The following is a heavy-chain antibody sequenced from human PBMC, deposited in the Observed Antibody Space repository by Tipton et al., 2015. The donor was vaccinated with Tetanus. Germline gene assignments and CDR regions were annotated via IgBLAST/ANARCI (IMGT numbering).Heavy chain of an antibody. V-gene: IGHV3-11*01. CDR3: ARARRYCSGPNCFRLFDY. CDR2: ISGSYSTI. D-gene: IGHD2-2*01. CDR1: GFTFSDYF. Sequence: SLRLSCAASGFTFSDYFINWIRQAPGKGLEWVSSISGSYSTIYYADSVKGRFTISRDNTKNSLYLQLNTLRAEDTAVYYCARARRYCSGPNCFRLFDYWGQGTLVTVSS. J-gene: IGHJ4*02.